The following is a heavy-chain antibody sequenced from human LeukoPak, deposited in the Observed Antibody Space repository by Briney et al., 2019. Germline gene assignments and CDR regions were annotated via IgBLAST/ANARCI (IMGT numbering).Heavy chain of an antibody. D-gene: IGHD7-27*01. J-gene: IGHJ4*02. Sequence: PGGSLRLSCAASGFTVSTNHMNWVRQAPGKGLEWVSVIYDGGSTYYADSVKGRFTISRDISKNMVYLQMDTLRVEDTAVYYCARENWGAFDCWGQGTLVTVSS. CDR3: ARENWGAFDC. V-gene: IGHV3-66*01. CDR2: IYDGGST. CDR1: GFTVSTNH.